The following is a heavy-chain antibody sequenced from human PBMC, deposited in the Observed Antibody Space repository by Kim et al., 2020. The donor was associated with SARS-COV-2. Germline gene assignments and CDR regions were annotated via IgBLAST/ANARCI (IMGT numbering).Heavy chain of an antibody. D-gene: IGHD5-18*01. CDR3: ARATRTAMDYFGY. J-gene: IGHJ4*02. V-gene: IGHV3-11*01. Sequence: YAASEKGRFTISRDSTKNALYLQMNSLRAEDTAVYYCARATRTAMDYFGYWGQGTLVTVSS.